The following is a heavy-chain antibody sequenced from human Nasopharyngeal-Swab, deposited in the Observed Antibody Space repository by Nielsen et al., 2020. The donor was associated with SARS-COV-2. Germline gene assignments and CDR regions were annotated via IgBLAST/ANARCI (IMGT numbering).Heavy chain of an antibody. J-gene: IGHJ3*02. Sequence: GGSLRLSCKGSGYSFTSYWIGRVRQMPGKGLEWMGIIYPGDSDTRYSPSFQGQVTISADKSISTAYLQWSSLKASDTAMYYCARSAANDAFDIWGQGTMVTVSS. V-gene: IGHV5-51*01. CDR2: IYPGDSDT. CDR1: GYSFTSYW. D-gene: IGHD5-18*01. CDR3: ARSAANDAFDI.